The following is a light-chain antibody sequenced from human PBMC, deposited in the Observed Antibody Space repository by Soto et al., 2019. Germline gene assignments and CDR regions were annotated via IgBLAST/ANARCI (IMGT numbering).Light chain of an antibody. CDR1: QSISSY. Sequence: DIQLTQSPSSLSASVGDRVTITCRASQSISSYLNWYQQRPGKSPNLLIYATSSLRTGVPSSFRGSRSGADFTLTISSLQPEEFATYYCQQSYSTPPTTFVQGTRLEMK. J-gene: IGKJ5*01. CDR2: ATS. V-gene: IGKV1-39*01. CDR3: QQSYSTPPTT.